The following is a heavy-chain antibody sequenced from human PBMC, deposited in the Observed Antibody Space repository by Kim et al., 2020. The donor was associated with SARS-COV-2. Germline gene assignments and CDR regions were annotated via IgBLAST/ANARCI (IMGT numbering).Heavy chain of an antibody. CDR1: GGTFSSYA. CDR2: IIPILGIA. Sequence: SVKVSCKASGGTFSSYAISWVRQAPGQGLVWMGRIIPILGIANYAQKFQGRVTITADKSTSTAYMELSSLRSEDTAVYYCARDLIVVVVAAPPHYYYYYGMDVWGQGTTVTVSS. D-gene: IGHD2-15*01. J-gene: IGHJ6*02. V-gene: IGHV1-69*04. CDR3: ARDLIVVVVAAPPHYYYYYGMDV.